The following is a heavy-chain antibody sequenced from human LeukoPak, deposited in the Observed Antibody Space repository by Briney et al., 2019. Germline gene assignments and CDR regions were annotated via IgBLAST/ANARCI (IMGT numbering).Heavy chain of an antibody. V-gene: IGHV1-18*01. CDR1: GYTFTSYG. CDR2: ISAYNGNT. Sequence: ASVKVSCKASGYTFTSYGISWVRQAPGQGLEWMGWISAYNGNTNYAQKLQGRVTMTTDTSTSTAYMELRSLRSDDTAVYYCARDPQLWVVVPVEGFDYWGQGTLVTVSS. J-gene: IGHJ4*02. D-gene: IGHD2-2*01. CDR3: ARDPQLWVVVPVEGFDY.